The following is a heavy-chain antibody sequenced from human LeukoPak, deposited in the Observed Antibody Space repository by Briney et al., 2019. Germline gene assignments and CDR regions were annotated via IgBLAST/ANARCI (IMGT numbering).Heavy chain of an antibody. V-gene: IGHV1-69*04. J-gene: IGHJ4*02. CDR1: RVTFRSSA. Sequence: SVKVSCNASRVTFRSSAIIWAPQAPGHGVEWRGRIIAIHGKADYAQKLQGRVTMTTDTSTSTAYMELRSLRSDDTAVYYCASGVGARGERRFDYWGQGTLVTVSS. CDR3: ASGVGARGERRFDY. CDR2: IIAIHGKA. D-gene: IGHD1-26*01.